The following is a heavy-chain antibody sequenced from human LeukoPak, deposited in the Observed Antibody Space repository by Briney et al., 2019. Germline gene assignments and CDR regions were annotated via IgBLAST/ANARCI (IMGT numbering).Heavy chain of an antibody. CDR2: IYYSGST. J-gene: IGHJ5*02. D-gene: IGHD1-26*01. CDR1: GGSISSSGYY. Sequence: SETLSLTCTVSGGSISSSGYYWGWIRQPPGKGLEWIASIYYSGSTYYNPSLKSRVTISVDTSKNQLSLKLSSLTAADTAVYYCAGHEYSGSYYGLSWFDPWGQGTLVTVSS. V-gene: IGHV4-39*01. CDR3: AGHEYSGSYYGLSWFDP.